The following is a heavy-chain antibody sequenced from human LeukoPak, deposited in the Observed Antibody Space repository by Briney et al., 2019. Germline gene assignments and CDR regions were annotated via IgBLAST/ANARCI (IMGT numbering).Heavy chain of an antibody. CDR3: ARDAYGSGSHPSYYYYYGTDD. CDR2: ISSSSSYI. J-gene: IGHJ6*02. Sequence: GGSLRLSCAASGFTFSSYSMNWVRQAPGKGLEWVSSISSSSSYIYYADSVKGRFTISRDNAKNSLYLQMNSLRAEDTAVYYCARDAYGSGSHPSYYYYYGTDDWGQGTTVTVSS. V-gene: IGHV3-21*01. D-gene: IGHD3-10*01. CDR1: GFTFSSYS.